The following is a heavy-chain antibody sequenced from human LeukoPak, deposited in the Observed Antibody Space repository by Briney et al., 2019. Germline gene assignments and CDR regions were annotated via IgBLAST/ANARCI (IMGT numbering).Heavy chain of an antibody. CDR3: AREVGDIVVEGGTRSSSPYWYFDL. CDR2: ISPNSGGT. J-gene: IGHJ2*01. V-gene: IGHV1-2*04. Sequence: ASVKVSCKASGYTFTGYYMHWVRQAPGQGLEWMGWISPNSGGTNYAQKFQGWVTMTRDTSTSTVYMELSSLRSEDTAVYYCAREVGDIVVEGGTRSSSPYWYFDLWGRGTLVTVSS. D-gene: IGHD2-2*01. CDR1: GYTFTGYY.